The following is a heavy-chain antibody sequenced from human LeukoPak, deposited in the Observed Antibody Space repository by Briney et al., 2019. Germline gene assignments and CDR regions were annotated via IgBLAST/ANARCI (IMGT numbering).Heavy chain of an antibody. CDR1: GFTLSTYG. V-gene: IGHV3-33*06. D-gene: IGHD3-22*01. J-gene: IGHJ4*02. CDR2: IWNDGTNK. Sequence: GGSLRLSCAASGFTLSTYGMHWVRQAPGKGLEWVAVIWNDGTNKYYVDSVRGRFTISRDNSKNTLYLQMNSLRAEDTAVYYCAKLKYSSGYFDYWGQGTLVTVSS. CDR3: AKLKYSSGYFDY.